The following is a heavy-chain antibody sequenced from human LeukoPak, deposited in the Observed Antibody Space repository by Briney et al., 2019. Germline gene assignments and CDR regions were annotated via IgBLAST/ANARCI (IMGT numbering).Heavy chain of an antibody. Sequence: SETLSLTCTVSGGSISSGGYYWSWIRQPPGKGLEWIGYIYHSGSTYYNPSLKSRVTISVDRSKNQFSLKLSSVTAADTAVYYCAGGIAAAGAFDIWGQGTMVTVSS. J-gene: IGHJ3*02. CDR1: GGSISSGGYY. D-gene: IGHD6-13*01. V-gene: IGHV4-30-2*01. CDR2: IYHSGST. CDR3: AGGIAAAGAFDI.